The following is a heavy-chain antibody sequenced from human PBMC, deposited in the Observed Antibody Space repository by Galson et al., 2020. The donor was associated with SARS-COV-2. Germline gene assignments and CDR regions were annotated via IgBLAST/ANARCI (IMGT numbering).Heavy chain of an antibody. Sequence: GESLKISCATSGFKFDEYTMHWARQVPGEGLEWVSLISWDGGRTYYAHSVKGRFTISRDNSKNSLYLQMSSLRSEDTALYYCAKDSGSGWYDLEEWGQGTLVTVSS. CDR3: AKDSGSGWYDLEE. CDR2: ISWDGGRT. CDR1: GFKFDEYT. J-gene: IGHJ4*02. D-gene: IGHD6-19*01. V-gene: IGHV3-43*01.